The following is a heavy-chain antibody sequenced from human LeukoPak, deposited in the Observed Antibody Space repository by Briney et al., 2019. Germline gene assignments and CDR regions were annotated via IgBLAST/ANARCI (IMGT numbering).Heavy chain of an antibody. CDR2: IGPDGGTT. Sequence: PGGSLRLSCAASGFTFYTYGMHWVRPAPGKGLEYVSGIGPDGGTTYYASSVKGRFTISRDNSKYMLYLQMGSLTVDDMAVYYCARGAQLTDCWGQGTLVTVSS. CDR3: ARGAQLTDC. V-gene: IGHV3-64*01. D-gene: IGHD6-13*01. CDR1: GFTFYTYG. J-gene: IGHJ4*02.